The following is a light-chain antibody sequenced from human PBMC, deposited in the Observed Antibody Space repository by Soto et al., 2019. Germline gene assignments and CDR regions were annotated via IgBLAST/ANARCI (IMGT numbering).Light chain of an antibody. Sequence: QSALTQPASVSGSPGQSITISCTGTRSDVGGYNYVSWYQQHPGKAPKLMIYEVSNRPSGVSNRFSGSKSGNTASLTISGLQAEDAADYYCSSYTSSSTVVFGGGTKVTVL. CDR2: EVS. V-gene: IGLV2-14*01. CDR1: RSDVGGYNY. J-gene: IGLJ2*01. CDR3: SSYTSSSTVV.